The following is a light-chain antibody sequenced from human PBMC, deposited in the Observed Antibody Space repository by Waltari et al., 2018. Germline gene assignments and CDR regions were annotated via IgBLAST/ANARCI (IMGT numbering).Light chain of an antibody. J-gene: IGKJ2*01. CDR1: QSISSW. CDR2: KAS. V-gene: IGKV1-5*03. CDR3: QQCHSTPYT. Sequence: DIQLTQSPSTLSASVGDRVTITCRASQSISSWLAWYQQKPGKAPKLLIYKASSLESGVPSRFSGSGSGTEFTLTISGLQPEDLATYYCQQCHSTPYTFGQGTKLEI.